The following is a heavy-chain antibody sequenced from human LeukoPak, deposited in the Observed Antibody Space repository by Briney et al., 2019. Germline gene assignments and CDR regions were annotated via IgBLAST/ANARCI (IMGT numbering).Heavy chain of an antibody. Sequence: GASVKVSCTASGYTFTSYYMHWVRQAPGQGLEWMGIINPSGGSTSYAQKFQGRVTMTRDTSTSTVYMELSSLRSEDTAVYYYARDLHAREYGDYYYYGMDVWGQGTTVTVSS. CDR3: ARDLHAREYGDYYYYGMDV. CDR1: GYTFTSYY. J-gene: IGHJ6*02. CDR2: INPSGGST. V-gene: IGHV1-46*01. D-gene: IGHD4-17*01.